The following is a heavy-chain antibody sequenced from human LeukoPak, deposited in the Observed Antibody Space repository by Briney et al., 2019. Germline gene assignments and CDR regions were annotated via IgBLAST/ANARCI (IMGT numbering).Heavy chain of an antibody. D-gene: IGHD3-22*01. CDR2: TAGSGISK. J-gene: IGHJ4*02. CDR3: ARLPTFYYDSSGYHYDY. CDR1: GFTFNNYA. V-gene: IGHV3-23*01. Sequence: PGGSLRLSCVASGFTFNNYAMSWVRQAPGRGLEWASSTAGSGISKDYADSVKGRFTISKDKSKNTLYLQMDNLRAEDTGVYFCARLPTFYYDSSGYHYDYWGQGTLVTVS.